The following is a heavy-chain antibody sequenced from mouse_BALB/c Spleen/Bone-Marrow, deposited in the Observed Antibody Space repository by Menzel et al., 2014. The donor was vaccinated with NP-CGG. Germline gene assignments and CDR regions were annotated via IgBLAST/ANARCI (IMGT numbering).Heavy chain of an antibody. CDR3: ARWGCGSNFYFDY. D-gene: IGHD1-1*01. CDR1: GYTFTNYV. Sequence: VQLQQSGPELVKPGASVKMSCKTSGYTFTNYVIHWVKQKPGQGLDWIGHINPYNDGSKYNEKFKGKATLSSDKSSSTAYMEFSSLTSEDSAVYYCARWGCGSNFYFDYWDQGTTLTVSS. CDR2: INPYNDGS. V-gene: IGHV1-14*01. J-gene: IGHJ2*01.